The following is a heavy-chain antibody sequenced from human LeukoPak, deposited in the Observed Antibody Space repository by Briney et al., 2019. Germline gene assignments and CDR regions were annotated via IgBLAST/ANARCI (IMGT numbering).Heavy chain of an antibody. CDR3: ARVYFYSMDV. CDR1: GFTLSHYN. V-gene: IGHV3-48*02. J-gene: IGHJ6*02. Sequence: PGGSLRLSCVAPGFTLSHYNMKWVRQAPGKGLEWVGFITSTSSTIYYADSLRGRFTISRDNAKNSLYLQMNSLRDEDTAVYYCARVYFYSMDVWGQGTTVTVSS. CDR2: ITSTSSTI.